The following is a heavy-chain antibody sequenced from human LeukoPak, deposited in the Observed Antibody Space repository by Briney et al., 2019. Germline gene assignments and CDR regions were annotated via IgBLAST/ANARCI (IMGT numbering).Heavy chain of an antibody. J-gene: IGHJ6*02. Sequence: PGGSLRLSCAASGFTFNSYGMHWVRQAPGKGLEWVAFISYDGSNTYYADSVKGRFTISRDDSKNTLYLLMNSLRAEDTAVYYCAKDGSYGMDVWGQGTTVTVSS. CDR3: AKDGSYGMDV. V-gene: IGHV3-30*18. CDR1: GFTFNSYG. CDR2: ISYDGSNT. D-gene: IGHD1-1*01.